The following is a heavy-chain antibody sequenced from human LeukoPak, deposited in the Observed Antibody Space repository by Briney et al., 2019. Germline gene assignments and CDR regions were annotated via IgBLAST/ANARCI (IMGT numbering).Heavy chain of an antibody. CDR1: GGTFSSYA. V-gene: IGHV1-69*04. CDR3: ARADVGVLGLAVAGSFDY. D-gene: IGHD6-19*01. J-gene: IGHJ4*02. Sequence: ASVKVSCKASGGTFSSYAISWVRQAPGQGLEWMGRIIPILGIANYAQKFQGRVTITADKSTSTAYMELSSLRSEDTAVYYCARADVGVLGLAVAGSFDYWGQGTLVTVSS. CDR2: IIPILGIA.